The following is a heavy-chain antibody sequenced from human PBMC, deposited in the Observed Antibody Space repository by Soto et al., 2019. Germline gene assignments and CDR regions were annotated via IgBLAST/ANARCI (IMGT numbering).Heavy chain of an antibody. CDR1: GFSFSDSS. J-gene: IGHJ3*02. CDR3: ARDHRYALDI. CDR2: IRDGVGSI. V-gene: IGHV3-48*02. Sequence: EVQLVESGGSLVQSGGSLRLSCAASGFSFSDSSMNWVRQAPGKGLEWLAYIRDGVGSIKYADSVEGRFTISRDNAKNSLYLQMNSLRDEDTAVYYCARDHRYALDIWGQGTRVTVSS.